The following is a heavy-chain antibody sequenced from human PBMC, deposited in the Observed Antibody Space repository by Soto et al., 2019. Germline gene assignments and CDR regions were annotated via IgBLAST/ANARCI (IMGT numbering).Heavy chain of an antibody. D-gene: IGHD2-2*02. Sequence: KTSETLSLTCTVSGGSISSDNFFWSWIRQPPGEGLEWIGYIYYRGSTYYNPSLESRLTLLADTSKNQFSLKLRSVTAADTAVYYCARVAIACPSSSCYNHSYYSLDVWGQATTVTVSS. J-gene: IGHJ6*02. V-gene: IGHV4-30-4*01. CDR3: ARVAIACPSSSCYNHSYYSLDV. CDR1: GGSISSDNFF. CDR2: IYYRGST.